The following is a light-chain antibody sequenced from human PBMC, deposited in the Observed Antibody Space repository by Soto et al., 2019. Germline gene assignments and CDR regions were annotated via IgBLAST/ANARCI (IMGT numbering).Light chain of an antibody. CDR1: SGHRTYA. CDR2: LNSDGSH. Sequence: QPVLTQPPSASASLGASVKLTCTLSSGHRTYAIACHQQQPEKGPRYLMKLNSDGSHSKGDGIRDRFSGSSSGAERYLTISSLQSEDEADFYCQTWVTGIQVFGGGTKLTVL. J-gene: IGLJ2*01. V-gene: IGLV4-69*01. CDR3: QTWVTGIQV.